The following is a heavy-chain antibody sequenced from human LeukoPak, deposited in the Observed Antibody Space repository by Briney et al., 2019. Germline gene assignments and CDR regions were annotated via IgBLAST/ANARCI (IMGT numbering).Heavy chain of an antibody. CDR2: LRADGSYK. J-gene: IGHJ4*02. D-gene: IGHD3-22*01. Sequence: GGSLRLSCAASGLTFSYYGMHWVRQAPGKGLEWVTFLRADGSYKDYADSVKGRFTISRDNSKNTLYLQMTSVRAEDTAVYYCATDNSGHWADYWGQGTLVTVSS. CDR1: GLTFSYYG. V-gene: IGHV3-30*02. CDR3: ATDNSGHWADY.